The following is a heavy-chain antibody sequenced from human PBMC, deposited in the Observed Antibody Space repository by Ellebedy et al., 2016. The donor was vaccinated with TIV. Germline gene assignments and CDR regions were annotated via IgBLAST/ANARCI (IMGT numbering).Heavy chain of an antibody. CDR1: GGTFNWYG. CDR3: ARDRDGDPLDL. V-gene: IGHV1-69*04. J-gene: IGHJ5*02. Sequence: ASVKISCKASGGTFNWYGISWVRQAPGQGLEWMGRIIPILGITNYAQKFQGRVTSTADTSMSTVYMELNSLRSEDTAVYYCARDRDGDPLDLWGQGTLVTVSS. D-gene: IGHD4-17*01. CDR2: IIPILGIT.